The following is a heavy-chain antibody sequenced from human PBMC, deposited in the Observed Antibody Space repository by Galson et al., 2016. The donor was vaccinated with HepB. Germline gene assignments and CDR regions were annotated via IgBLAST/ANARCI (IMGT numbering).Heavy chain of an antibody. CDR1: GFTFIAYA. CDR2: ISGSGGST. D-gene: IGHD5-18*01. Sequence: SLRLSCAASGFTFIAYAMSWVRQAPGKGLEWVSTISGSGGSTYYADSVKGRFTISSDNSKHTLYLQMNSLRAEDTAVYYCAKGYGLWDYWGQGTQVTVSS. V-gene: IGHV3-23*01. CDR3: AKGYGLWDY. J-gene: IGHJ4*02.